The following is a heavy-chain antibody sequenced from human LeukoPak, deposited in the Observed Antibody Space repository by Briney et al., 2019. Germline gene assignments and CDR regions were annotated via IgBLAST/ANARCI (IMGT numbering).Heavy chain of an antibody. CDR1: GFTFSDYY. Sequence: PGGSLRLSCAASGFTFSDYYMTWIRQAPGKGLEWVSYITSSGTVYNADSVKGRFTISRDNAKNSLYLQMNSLRADDTAIYYCAKYIIPGMVATGYFDYWGQGTLATVSS. V-gene: IGHV3-11*01. CDR3: AKYIIPGMVATGYFDY. D-gene: IGHD5-12*01. CDR2: ITSSGTV. J-gene: IGHJ4*02.